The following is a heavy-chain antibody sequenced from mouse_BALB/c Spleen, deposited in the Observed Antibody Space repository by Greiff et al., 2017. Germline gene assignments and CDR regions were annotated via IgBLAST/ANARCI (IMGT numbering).Heavy chain of an antibody. CDR1: GFTFSDYG. CDR2: ISNLAYSI. J-gene: IGHJ4*01. CDR3: ARDWDDAMDY. V-gene: IGHV5-15*02. Sequence: EVQRVESGGGLVQPGGSRKLSCAASGFTFSDYGMAWVRQAPGKGPEWVAFISNLAYSIYYADTVTGRFTISRENAKNTLYLEMSSLRSEDTAMYYCARDWDDAMDYWGQGTSVTVSS. D-gene: IGHD4-1*01.